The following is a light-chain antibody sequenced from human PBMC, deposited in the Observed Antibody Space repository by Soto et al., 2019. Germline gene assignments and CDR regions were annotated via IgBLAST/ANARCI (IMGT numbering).Light chain of an antibody. CDR2: DAS. Sequence: EIVMTQSPATLSVSPGESATLSCMASQSVSSNIAWHQQKPGQAPRILMYDASTRATGISARFSGSGSGTEFTLTISSLQSEDFAVYYCQQYHNWPINFGQGTRREIK. CDR3: QQYHNWPIN. V-gene: IGKV3-15*01. CDR1: QSVSSN. J-gene: IGKJ5*01.